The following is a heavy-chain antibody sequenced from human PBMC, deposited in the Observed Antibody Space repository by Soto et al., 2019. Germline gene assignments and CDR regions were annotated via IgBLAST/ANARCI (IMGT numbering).Heavy chain of an antibody. CDR2: ISGSGGST. D-gene: IGHD6-6*01. CDR3: ASEGAARPDVGYNWFDP. CDR1: GFTFSSYA. J-gene: IGHJ5*02. Sequence: EVQLLESGGGLVQPGGSLRLSCAASGFTFSSYAMSWVRQAPGKGLEWVSAISGSGGSTYFADSVKGRFTISRDNSKNTLYLQMNSLRAEDTAVYYCASEGAARPDVGYNWFDPWGQGTLVTVSS. V-gene: IGHV3-23*01.